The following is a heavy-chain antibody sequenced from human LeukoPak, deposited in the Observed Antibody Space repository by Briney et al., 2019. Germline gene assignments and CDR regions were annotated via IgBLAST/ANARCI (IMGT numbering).Heavy chain of an antibody. CDR2: IRQDGSEK. CDR1: GFSFGRHW. Sequence: GGSLRLSCAAPGFSFGRHWMNWVRQAPGKGLEWVANIRQDGSEKNYVDSVKGRFTISRDNAKNSLFLQMDSLRAEDTAVYYCAGGAGWLIDYWGQGTLVTVSS. D-gene: IGHD3-16*01. V-gene: IGHV3-7*03. J-gene: IGHJ4*02. CDR3: AGGAGWLIDY.